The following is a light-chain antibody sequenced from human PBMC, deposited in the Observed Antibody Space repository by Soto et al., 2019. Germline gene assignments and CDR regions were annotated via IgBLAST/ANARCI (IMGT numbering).Light chain of an antibody. Sequence: QSALTQPASVSGSPGQSITISCTGTSSDVGGYKYVSWYQQHPGKAPKLMIYDVSNRPSGVSNRFSGSKSGNTASLTISGLXXXXXADYYCSSYTSSSTRVFGTGTKV. CDR1: SSDVGGYKY. V-gene: IGLV2-14*01. CDR2: DVS. CDR3: SSYTSSSTRV. J-gene: IGLJ1*01.